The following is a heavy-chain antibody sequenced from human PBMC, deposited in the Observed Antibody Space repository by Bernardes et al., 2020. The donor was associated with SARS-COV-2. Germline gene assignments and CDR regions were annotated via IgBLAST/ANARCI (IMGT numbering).Heavy chain of an antibody. V-gene: IGHV3-33*01. CDR2: IWYDGSNK. CDR1: GFTFSSYG. J-gene: IGHJ5*02. D-gene: IGHD5-12*01. Sequence: GRSLKVSCAASGFTFSSYGMHWVRQAPGKGLEWVAVIWYDGSNKYYADSVKGRFTISRDNSKNTLYLQMNSLRAEDTAVYYCAREPKRWLQSHWFDPWGQGTLVTVSS. CDR3: AREPKRWLQSHWFDP.